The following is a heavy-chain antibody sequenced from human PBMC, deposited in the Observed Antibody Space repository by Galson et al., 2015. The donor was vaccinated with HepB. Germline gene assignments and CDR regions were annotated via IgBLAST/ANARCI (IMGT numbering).Heavy chain of an antibody. Sequence: SLRLSCAASGFTLSSYNMIWVRQAPGKGLEWVSLISSDGETYYADSVKGRFTISRDNSKNTLYLQMNNMRAEDTALCYCAKDDDYYDSTGYYPDSWGQGTLITVSS. J-gene: IGHJ5*01. CDR2: ISSDGET. CDR1: GFTLSSYN. V-gene: IGHV3-23*01. CDR3: AKDDDYYDSTGYYPDS. D-gene: IGHD3-22*01.